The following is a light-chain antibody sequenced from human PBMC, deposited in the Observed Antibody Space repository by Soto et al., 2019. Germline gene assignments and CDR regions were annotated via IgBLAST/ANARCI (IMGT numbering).Light chain of an antibody. CDR3: QQYDSYPWT. CDR1: QRISSW. V-gene: IGKV1-5*01. Sequence: IQMTQSPSTLCAFVGDRVTITCRASQRISSWLAWYQQKPGKAPKFLIYDGSTLESGVPARFSGSGSGTEFTLTISSLQPDDFGTYFCQQYDSYPWTFGQGTKVDI. CDR2: DGS. J-gene: IGKJ1*01.